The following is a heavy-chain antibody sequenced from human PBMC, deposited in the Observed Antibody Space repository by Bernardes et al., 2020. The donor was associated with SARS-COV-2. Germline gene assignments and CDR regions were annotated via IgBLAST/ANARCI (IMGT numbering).Heavy chain of an antibody. Sequence: SETLSLTCTVSGVSISSGVCYWSWIRQHPGKGLEWIGYMYSSGTTYYNPSLESRVSISRDTSNNKFSLKMTSVTAADTAVYYCARDVRVEPPGLLGGYYYYTMDVWGQGTTVTVSS. D-gene: IGHD3-3*02. CDR1: GVSISSGVCY. CDR2: MYSSGTT. J-gene: IGHJ6*02. CDR3: ARDVRVEPPGLLGGYYYYTMDV. V-gene: IGHV4-31*03.